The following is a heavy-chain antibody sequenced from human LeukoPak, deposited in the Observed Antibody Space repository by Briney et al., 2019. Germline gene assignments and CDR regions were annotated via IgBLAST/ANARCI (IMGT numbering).Heavy chain of an antibody. V-gene: IGHV4-30-2*01. CDR2: IYHSGST. Sequence: PSETLSLTCAVSGGSISSGGYSWSWIRQPPGKGLEWIGYIYHSGSTYYNPSLKSRVTISVDRSKNQFSLKLSSVTAADTAVYYCARAADSAAMVHSDYWGQGTLVTVSS. J-gene: IGHJ4*02. D-gene: IGHD5-18*01. CDR3: ARAADSAAMVHSDY. CDR1: GGSISSGGYS.